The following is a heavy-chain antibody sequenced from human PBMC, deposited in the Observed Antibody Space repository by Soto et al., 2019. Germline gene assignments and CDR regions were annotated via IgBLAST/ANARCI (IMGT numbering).Heavy chain of an antibody. CDR2: INSNGSST. CDR1: GFTFSSYW. V-gene: IGHV3-74*01. Sequence: VQLVESGGGLVQPGGSLRLSCAASGFTFSSYWMHWVRQAPGKRLVWVSRINSNGSSTSYADSVKGRFTISRDNATYPLYLQVNSLRAEDTAVYYCVRTSLVVAAATREDYWGQGTLVTVSS. J-gene: IGHJ4*02. CDR3: VRTSLVVAAATREDY. D-gene: IGHD2-15*01.